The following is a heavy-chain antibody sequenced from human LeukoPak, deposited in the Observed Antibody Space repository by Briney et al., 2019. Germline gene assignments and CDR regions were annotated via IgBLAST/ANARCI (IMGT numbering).Heavy chain of an antibody. Sequence: GRSLRLSCAASGFTFSSYAMHWVRQAPGKGLEWVAVISYDGSNKYYADSVKGRFTISRDNSKNTLYLQMNSLRAEDTAVYYCARDNYGSLDHWGQGTLVTVSS. J-gene: IGHJ5*02. CDR2: ISYDGSNK. CDR3: ARDNYGSLDH. V-gene: IGHV3-30-3*01. D-gene: IGHD3-10*01. CDR1: GFTFSSYA.